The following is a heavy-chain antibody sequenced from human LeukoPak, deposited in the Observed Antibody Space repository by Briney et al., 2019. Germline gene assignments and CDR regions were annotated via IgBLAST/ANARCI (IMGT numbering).Heavy chain of an antibody. CDR2: INPNSGGT. J-gene: IGHJ4*02. Sequence: GASVKVSCKASGYTFTGSYMHWVRQAPGQGLEWMGRINPNSGGTNYAQKFQGRVTMTTDTSISTAYMELSRLRSDDTAVYYCARAGPEYYYGSGSYVDWGQGTLVTVSS. V-gene: IGHV1-2*06. D-gene: IGHD3-10*01. CDR1: GYTFTGSY. CDR3: ARAGPEYYYGSGSYVD.